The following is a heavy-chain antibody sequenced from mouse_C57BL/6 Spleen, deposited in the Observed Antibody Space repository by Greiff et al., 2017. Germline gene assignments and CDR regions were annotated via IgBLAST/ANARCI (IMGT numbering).Heavy chain of an antibody. J-gene: IGHJ2*01. CDR3: TSTVVDFDY. CDR2: IDPETGGT. V-gene: IGHV1-15*01. D-gene: IGHD1-1*01. CDR1: GYTFTDYE. Sequence: VQLQQSGAELVRPGASVTLSCKASGYTFTDYEMHWVKQTPVHGLEWIGAIDPETGGTAYNQKFKGKAILTADKSSSTAYMALRSLTSEDSAVYYCTSTVVDFDYWGQGTTLTVSS.